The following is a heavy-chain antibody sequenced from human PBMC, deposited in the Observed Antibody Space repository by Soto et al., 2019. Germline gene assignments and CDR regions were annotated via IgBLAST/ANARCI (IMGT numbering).Heavy chain of an antibody. D-gene: IGHD6-6*01. CDR1: GGSISSGGYY. Sequence: SETLSLTCTVSGGSISSGGYYWGWIRQHPGKGLEWIGYIYYSGSTYYNPSLKSRVTISVDTSKNQFSLKLSSVTAADTAVYYCARDGAQYSSSRYYYGMDVWGQGTTVTVSS. J-gene: IGHJ6*02. CDR3: ARDGAQYSSSRYYYGMDV. V-gene: IGHV4-31*03. CDR2: IYYSGST.